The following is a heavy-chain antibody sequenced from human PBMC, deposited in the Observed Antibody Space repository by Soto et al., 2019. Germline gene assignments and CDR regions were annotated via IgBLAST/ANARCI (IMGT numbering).Heavy chain of an antibody. V-gene: IGHV3-23*01. D-gene: IGHD2-2*01. Sequence: GGSLRLSCAASGFTFSTYAMSWVRQAPGKGLEWASTISGGGTSTYYADSVKGRFTISRDNYKKTLFLQMNSLRAEDTAEYYCAKGYCSSASCSSMDGMDVWGQGTTVTVSS. CDR1: GFTFSTYA. J-gene: IGHJ6*02. CDR3: AKGYCSSASCSSMDGMDV. CDR2: ISGGGTST.